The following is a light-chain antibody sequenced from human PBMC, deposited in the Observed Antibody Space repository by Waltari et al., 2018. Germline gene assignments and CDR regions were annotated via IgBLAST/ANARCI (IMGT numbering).Light chain of an antibody. CDR1: SDDLGRYNY. CDR3: SAYTTSNTLV. V-gene: IGLV2-14*01. CDR2: EVK. Sequence: QSALTQPASVSGSPGQSITISCTGTSDDLGRYNYVSWYQLHPGKAPKLIIYEVKYRPSGVSSRFSGSRSANTASLTISGLQAEDEADYCCSAYTTSNTLVFGTGTYVTVL. J-gene: IGLJ1*01.